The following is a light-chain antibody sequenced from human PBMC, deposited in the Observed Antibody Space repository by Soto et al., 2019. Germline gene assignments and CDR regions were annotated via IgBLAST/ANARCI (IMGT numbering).Light chain of an antibody. CDR2: DAS. V-gene: IGKV1-27*01. CDR1: QAISTY. J-gene: IGKJ1*01. Sequence: DIQMTQSPSSLSASVGDRVTISCRASQAISTYVAWYQHKPGKAPKLLIYDASTLQSGVPSRFSGSGSGTYFTLTISSLQPEDVATYYCQKYNDAPWTFGQGNKVDFK. CDR3: QKYNDAPWT.